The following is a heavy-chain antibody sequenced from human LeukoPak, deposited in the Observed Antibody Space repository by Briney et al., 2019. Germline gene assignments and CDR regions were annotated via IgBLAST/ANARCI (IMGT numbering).Heavy chain of an antibody. J-gene: IGHJ3*02. D-gene: IGHD1-26*01. Sequence: GGSLRLSCAASGFTFSSYAMSWVCQAPGRGLEWVSLISGGGSTYYADSVKGRFTVSRDNSKNTLYLQMNSLRAEDTAVYYCARRSRSYWGYAFDIWGQGTMVTVSS. CDR1: GFTFSSYA. V-gene: IGHV3-23*01. CDR3: ARRSRSYWGYAFDI. CDR2: ISGGGST.